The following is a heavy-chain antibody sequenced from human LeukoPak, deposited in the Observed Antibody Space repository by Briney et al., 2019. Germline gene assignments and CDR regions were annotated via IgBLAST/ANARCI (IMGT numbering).Heavy chain of an antibody. CDR3: ASPGVEMATIGRLYYFDY. CDR2: INHSGST. J-gene: IGHJ4*02. Sequence: SETLSLTCAVYGGSFSGYCWSWIRQPPGKGLEWIGEINHSGSTNYNPSLKSRVTISVDTSKNQFSLKLSSVTAADTAVYYCASPGVEMATIGRLYYFDYWGQGTLVTVSS. CDR1: GGSFSGYC. V-gene: IGHV4-34*01. D-gene: IGHD5-12*01.